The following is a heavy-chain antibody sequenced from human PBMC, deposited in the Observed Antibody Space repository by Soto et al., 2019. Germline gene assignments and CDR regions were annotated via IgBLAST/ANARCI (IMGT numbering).Heavy chain of an antibody. CDR1: QYTFTGYY. CDR2: NNPNNGDT. Sequence: GASVKVSCKASQYTFTGYYIHWVRQAPGQGLEWMGWNNPNNGDTNYAQKFQGRVTMSRDTSISTAYMELTKLTSDDTAIYYCARQGPFDYTSIDYWGQGTLVTVPQ. J-gene: IGHJ4*02. CDR3: ARQGPFDYTSIDY. V-gene: IGHV1-2*02. D-gene: IGHD3-16*01.